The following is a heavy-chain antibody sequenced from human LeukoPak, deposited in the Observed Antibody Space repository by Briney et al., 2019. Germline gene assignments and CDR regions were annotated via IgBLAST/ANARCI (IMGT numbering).Heavy chain of an antibody. J-gene: IGHJ4*02. CDR1: GFTFSSYA. Sequence: GGSLRLSCAASGFTFSSYAMSWVRQAPGKGLEWVSAISGSGGSTYYADSVKGRFTISRDNSKNTLYLQMNSLRAEDTAVYYCAKDWWVSGELLGYFDYWGQGTLVTVSS. D-gene: IGHD1-26*01. CDR2: ISGSGGST. CDR3: AKDWWVSGELLGYFDY. V-gene: IGHV3-23*01.